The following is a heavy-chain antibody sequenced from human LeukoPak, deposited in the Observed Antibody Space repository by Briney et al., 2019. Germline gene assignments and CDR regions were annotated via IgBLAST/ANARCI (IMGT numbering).Heavy chain of an antibody. V-gene: IGHV3-33*01. D-gene: IGHD2-15*01. CDR3: AREGDIVVVVAAEY. CDR2: IWYDGSNK. Sequence: GGSLRLSCAASGFTFSTYGMHWVRQAPGKGLEWVAVIWYDGSNKYYADSVKGRFTISRDNSKNTLYLQMNSLRAEDTAVYYCAREGDIVVVVAAEYWGQGTLVTVSS. CDR1: GFTFSTYG. J-gene: IGHJ4*02.